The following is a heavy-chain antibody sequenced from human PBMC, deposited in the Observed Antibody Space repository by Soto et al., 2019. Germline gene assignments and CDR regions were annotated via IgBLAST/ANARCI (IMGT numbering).Heavy chain of an antibody. D-gene: IGHD4-17*01. CDR2: VIPIFDTT. Sequence: QLVQSGAEVKKPGSSVKISCKASGGTFSSYVISWLRQAPGQGLEWMGGVIPIFDTTNYAQKFQGRVTITADESTTTVHMELTSLTSEDTAVYYCATGGTTVTRRFDYWGQGTLVTVSS. V-gene: IGHV1-69*01. CDR3: ATGGTTVTRRFDY. J-gene: IGHJ4*02. CDR1: GGTFSSYV.